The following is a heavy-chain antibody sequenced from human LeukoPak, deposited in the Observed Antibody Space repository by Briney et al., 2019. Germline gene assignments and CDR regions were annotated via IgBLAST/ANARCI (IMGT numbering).Heavy chain of an antibody. Sequence: GGSLRLSCAASGFTFSSYEMNWVRQAPGKGLEWVSYISSSGSTIYYADSVKGRFTISRDNAKNSLYLQMNSLRAEDTAVYYCAKGKGPTANWYFDVWGRGTLVTVSS. CDR2: ISSSGSTI. V-gene: IGHV3-48*03. CDR1: GFTFSSYE. CDR3: AKGKGPTANWYFDV. J-gene: IGHJ2*01. D-gene: IGHD2-21*02.